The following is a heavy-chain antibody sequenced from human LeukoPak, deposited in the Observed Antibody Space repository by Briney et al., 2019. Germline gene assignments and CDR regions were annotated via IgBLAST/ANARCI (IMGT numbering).Heavy chain of an antibody. CDR3: AKDLTYYGSGSQADY. CDR2: ISYDGSNK. Sequence: GGSLRLSCAASGFTFSSYGMHWVRQAPGKGLEWVAVISYDGSNKYYADSVKGRFTISRDNSKNTLYLQMNSLRAEDTAVYYCAKDLTYYGSGSQADYWGQGTLVTVSS. J-gene: IGHJ4*02. V-gene: IGHV3-30*18. CDR1: GFTFSSYG. D-gene: IGHD3-10*01.